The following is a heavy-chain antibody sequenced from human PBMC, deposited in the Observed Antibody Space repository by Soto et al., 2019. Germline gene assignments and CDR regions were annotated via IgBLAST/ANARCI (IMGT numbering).Heavy chain of an antibody. CDR3: ARGRWELPDY. J-gene: IGHJ4*02. Sequence: QVQLVQSGAEVKNLGASVKVSCKPFGYTFTSYDINWVRQAPGQGLEWMGWMNPNSGNTGYAQKFQGRVTMTRNTSISTAYMELSSLRSEDTAVYYCARGRWELPDYWGQGTLVTVSS. CDR2: MNPNSGNT. CDR1: GYTFTSYD. D-gene: IGHD1-26*01. V-gene: IGHV1-8*01.